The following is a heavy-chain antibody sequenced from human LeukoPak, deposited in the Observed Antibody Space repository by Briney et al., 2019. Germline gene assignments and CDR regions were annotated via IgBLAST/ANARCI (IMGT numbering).Heavy chain of an antibody. Sequence: ASVKVSCKASRYTFTGYYMHWVRQAPGQGLEWMGWINPNSGGTNYAQKFQGRVTMTRDTSISTAYMELRSLRSDDTAVYYCARALGSEGIAARPGGSVFDYWGQGTLVTVSS. CDR2: INPNSGGT. J-gene: IGHJ4*02. D-gene: IGHD6-6*01. V-gene: IGHV1-2*02. CDR1: RYTFTGYY. CDR3: ARALGSEGIAARPGGSVFDY.